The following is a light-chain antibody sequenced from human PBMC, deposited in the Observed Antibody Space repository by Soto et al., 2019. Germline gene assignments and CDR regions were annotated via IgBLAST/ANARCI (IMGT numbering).Light chain of an antibody. J-gene: IGLJ2*01. V-gene: IGLV2-11*01. CDR2: GVS. CDR3: CSYAGSYTVV. CDR1: SSDVGAYNY. Sequence: QSALTQARSVSGSPGQSVTISCTGTSSDVGAYNYVSWYQQHPGKAPKLVIYGVSKRPSGVPDRFSGSKSGNTASLTISGLQAEDEADYYCCSYAGSYTVVFGGGTKLAVL.